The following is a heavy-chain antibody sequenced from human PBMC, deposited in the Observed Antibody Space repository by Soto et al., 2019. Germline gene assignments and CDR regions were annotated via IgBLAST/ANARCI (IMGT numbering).Heavy chain of an antibody. CDR2: IYYSGFT. D-gene: IGHD4-4*01. CDR1: GCSISSGDYY. V-gene: IGHV4-30-4*01. CDR3: ARSDNYVPFDH. Sequence: QVQLQESGPGLVKPSQTLSLTCTVSGCSISSGDYYWSWIRQPPGKGLEWSGYIYYSGFTYYNPSLNSRLTMSVDTSKNQFSLKLSSVIAADTAVYYCARSDNYVPFDHWGQGTLVTVSS. J-gene: IGHJ4*02.